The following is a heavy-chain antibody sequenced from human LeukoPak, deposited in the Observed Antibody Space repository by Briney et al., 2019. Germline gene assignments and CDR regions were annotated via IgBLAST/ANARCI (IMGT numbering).Heavy chain of an antibody. CDR2: INHSGST. CDR1: GVSISSSNSY. J-gene: IGHJ4*02. Sequence: KPSETLSLTCTVSGVSISSSNSYWSWIRQPPGKGLEWIGEINHSGSTNYNPSLKSRVTISVDTSKNQFSLKLSSVTAADTAVYYCARGGMITFGGVNFDYWGQGTLVTVSS. D-gene: IGHD3-16*01. CDR3: ARGGMITFGGVNFDY. V-gene: IGHV4-39*07.